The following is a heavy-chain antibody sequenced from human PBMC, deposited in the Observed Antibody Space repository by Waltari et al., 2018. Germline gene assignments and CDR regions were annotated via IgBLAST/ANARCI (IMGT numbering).Heavy chain of an antibody. V-gene: IGHV4-34*01. D-gene: IGHD3-16*01. CDR3: ARQADGGSYYYYMDV. CDR2: INHSGST. J-gene: IGHJ6*03. Sequence: QVQLQQWGAGLLKPSETLSLTCAVYGGSFSGYYWSWIRQPPGKGLEWIGEINHSGSTNYNPSLKSRVTISVDTAKNQFSLKLSSVTAADTAVYYCARQADGGSYYYYMDVWGKGTTVTISS. CDR1: GGSFSGYY.